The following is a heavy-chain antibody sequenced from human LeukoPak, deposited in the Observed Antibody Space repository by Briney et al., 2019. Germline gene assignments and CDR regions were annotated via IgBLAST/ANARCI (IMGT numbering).Heavy chain of an antibody. CDR3: TTLYYYDSSGYYRTFDY. CDR1: GVTFSNAW. Sequence: GGSLRLSCAASGVTFSNAWMSWVRQAPGKGLEWVGRIKSKADGRTTHYAARGASRLAISRDDSKHTLYLQMNSLKTEDTAVYYCTTLYYYDSSGYYRTFDYWGQGTLVTVSS. CDR2: IKSKADGRTT. J-gene: IGHJ4*02. V-gene: IGHV3-15*01. D-gene: IGHD3-22*01.